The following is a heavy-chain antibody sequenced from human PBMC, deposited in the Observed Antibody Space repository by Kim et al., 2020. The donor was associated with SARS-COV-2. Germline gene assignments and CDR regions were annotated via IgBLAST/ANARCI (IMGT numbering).Heavy chain of an antibody. J-gene: IGHJ4*02. Sequence: GGSLRLSCAASGFTFSNSPMSWVRQAPGKGLEWVSTIDGRGATTYYPGSVKGRFTISRDNSKNTLYLQMNNLRAEDTAVYFCAKSGQLYYWGQGSLVIDS. CDR1: GFTFSNSP. V-gene: IGHV3-23*01. D-gene: IGHD1-1*01. CDR2: IDGRGATT. CDR3: AKSGQLYY.